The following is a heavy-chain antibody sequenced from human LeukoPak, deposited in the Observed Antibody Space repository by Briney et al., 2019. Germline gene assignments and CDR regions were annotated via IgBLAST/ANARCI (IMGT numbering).Heavy chain of an antibody. CDR3: ARGQAIVGWCDP. D-gene: IGHD3-16*02. V-gene: IGHV4-34*01. CDR2: INHSGST. J-gene: IGHJ5*02. CDR1: GGSFSGYY. Sequence: SETLSLTCAVYGGSFSGYYWSWIRQPPGKGLEWIGEINHSGSTNYNPSLKSRVTISVDTSKNQFSLKLSSVTAADTAVYYCARGQAIVGWCDPWGQGTLVTVSS.